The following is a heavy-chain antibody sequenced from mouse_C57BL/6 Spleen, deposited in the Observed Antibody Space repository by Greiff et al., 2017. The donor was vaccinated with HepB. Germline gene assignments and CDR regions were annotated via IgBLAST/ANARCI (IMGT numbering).Heavy chain of an antibody. CDR3: ARPGGTPYYFDY. D-gene: IGHD4-1*01. CDR2: ISSGSSTI. CDR1: GFTFSDYG. V-gene: IGHV5-17*01. Sequence: EVQLVESGGGLVKPGGSLKLSCAASGFTFSDYGMHWVRQAPEKGLEWVAYISSGSSTIYYADTVKGRFTISRDNAKDTLFLQMTSLRSEDTARDYCARPGGTPYYFDYWGQGTTLTVSS. J-gene: IGHJ2*01.